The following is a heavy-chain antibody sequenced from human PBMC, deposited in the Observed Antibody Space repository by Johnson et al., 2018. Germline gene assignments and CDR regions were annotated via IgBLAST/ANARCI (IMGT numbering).Heavy chain of an antibody. Sequence: QVQLVESGGGVVQPGRSLRLSCAASGFTFSSYGMHWVRQAPGKGLEWVAIIWYDGSNKYYADSVKGRFTISRDNSTNTLYLQMHSLRAEATAGYYCAKDRRSGSSNFQHWGQGTLVTVS. CDR2: IWYDGSNK. J-gene: IGHJ1*01. D-gene: IGHD3-10*01. CDR3: AKDRRSGSSNFQH. CDR1: GFTFSSYG. V-gene: IGHV3-33*06.